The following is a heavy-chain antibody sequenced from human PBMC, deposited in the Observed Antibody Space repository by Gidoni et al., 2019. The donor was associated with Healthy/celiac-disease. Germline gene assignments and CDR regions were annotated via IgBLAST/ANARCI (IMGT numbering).Heavy chain of an antibody. J-gene: IGHJ4*02. CDR3: TTGEYSSSSKVSFDY. Sequence: EVQLVESGGGLVKPGGSLRLSCAASGFTFSNAWMNWVRQAPGKGLEWVGRIKSKTDGGTTDYAAPVKGRFTISRDDSKNTLYLQMNSLKTEDTAVYYCTTGEYSSSSKVSFDYWGQGTLVTVSS. D-gene: IGHD6-6*01. CDR2: IKSKTDGGTT. V-gene: IGHV3-15*07. CDR1: GFTFSNAW.